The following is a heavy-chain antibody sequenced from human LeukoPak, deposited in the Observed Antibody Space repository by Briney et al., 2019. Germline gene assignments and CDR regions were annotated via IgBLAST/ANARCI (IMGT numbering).Heavy chain of an antibody. CDR1: GGAVTSFY. Sequence: SETLSLTCSVSGGAVTSFYWSWIRQSPGKGLEWIGYFYYSGSTKYNPSLKSRVTMSGDTSKNQLSLKLRSVTAANTAKFYCVRHRFASAVILDYWGQGDPVTVSS. J-gene: IGHJ4*02. CDR3: VRHRFASAVILDY. V-gene: IGHV4-59*08. CDR2: FYYSGST. D-gene: IGHD2-21*02.